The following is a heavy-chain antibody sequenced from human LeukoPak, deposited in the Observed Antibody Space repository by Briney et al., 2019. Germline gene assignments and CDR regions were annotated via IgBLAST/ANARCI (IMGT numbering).Heavy chain of an antibody. J-gene: IGHJ4*02. CDR3: ARDPPLSWGSPNYYFDY. V-gene: IGHV4-39*07. CDR1: GGSISSSSYY. D-gene: IGHD7-27*01. Sequence: SETLSLTCTVSGGSISSSSYYWGWIRQPPGKGLEWIGSIYYSGSTYYNPSLKSRVTISVDTSKNQFSLKLSSVTAADTAVYYCARDPPLSWGSPNYYFDYWGQGTLVTVSS. CDR2: IYYSGST.